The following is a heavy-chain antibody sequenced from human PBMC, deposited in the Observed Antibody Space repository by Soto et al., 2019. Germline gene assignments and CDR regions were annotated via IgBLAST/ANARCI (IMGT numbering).Heavy chain of an antibody. D-gene: IGHD6-19*01. V-gene: IGHV3-23*01. CDR2: ISGSGGST. Sequence: EVQLLESGGGLVQPGGSLRLSCAASGFTFSSYAMTWVRQAPGKGLEWVSAISGSGGSTYYADSVKGRFTISRDNSKTTLYLQMNSLSAEDTAVYYCASPRRGGSGWFRFDYWGQGTLVTVSS. CDR1: GFTFSSYA. CDR3: ASPRRGGSGWFRFDY. J-gene: IGHJ4*02.